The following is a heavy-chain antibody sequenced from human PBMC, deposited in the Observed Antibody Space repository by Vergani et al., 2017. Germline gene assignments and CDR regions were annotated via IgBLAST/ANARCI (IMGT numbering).Heavy chain of an antibody. V-gene: IGHV4-38-2*01. Sequence: QVQLQQWGAGLLKPSETLSLTCAVSGYSISSGYYWGWIRQPPGKGLEWIGSIYHSGSTYYNPSLKSRVTISVDTSKNQFSLKLSSVTAADTAVYYCARFGVRYSYSTVAAMDVWGKGP. CDR1: GYSISSGYY. D-gene: IGHD5-18*01. CDR2: IYHSGST. J-gene: IGHJ6*03. CDR3: ARFGVRYSYSTVAAMDV.